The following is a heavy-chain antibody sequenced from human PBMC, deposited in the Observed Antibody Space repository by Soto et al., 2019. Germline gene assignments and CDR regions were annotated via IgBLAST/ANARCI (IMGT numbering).Heavy chain of an antibody. Sequence: QVQLVQSGAEVKKPGSSVKVSCKASGGTFSSYTISWVRQAPGQGLEWMGRIIPILGIANYAQKFQGRVTITADKSTSTGDTERSSLSNEDTAVYHCAVSYGSGGYYDAHFDYWGQGNLVTVSS. CDR3: AVSYGSGGYYDAHFDY. D-gene: IGHD3-10*01. CDR1: GGTFSSYT. CDR2: IIPILGIA. J-gene: IGHJ4*02. V-gene: IGHV1-69*02.